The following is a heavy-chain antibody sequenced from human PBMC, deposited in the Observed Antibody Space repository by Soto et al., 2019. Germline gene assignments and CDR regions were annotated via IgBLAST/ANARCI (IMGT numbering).Heavy chain of an antibody. CDR3: ARDLVSSGWAPYYFDY. CDR1: GYSISSGYY. V-gene: IGHV4-38-2*02. D-gene: IGHD6-19*01. Sequence: SETLSLTCAVSGYSISSGYYWGWIRQPPGKGLEWIGSIYHSGSTYYNPSLKSRVTISVDTSKNQFSLKLSSVTAADTAVYYCARDLVSSGWAPYYFDYWGQGTLATVSS. CDR2: IYHSGST. J-gene: IGHJ4*02.